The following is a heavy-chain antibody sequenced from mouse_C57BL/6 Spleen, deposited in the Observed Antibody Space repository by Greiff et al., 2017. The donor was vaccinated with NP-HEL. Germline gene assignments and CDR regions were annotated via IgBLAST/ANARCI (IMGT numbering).Heavy chain of an antibody. CDR3: ARQGWYGKNYFDY. D-gene: IGHD2-10*02. CDR1: GFTFSSYG. V-gene: IGHV5-6*01. CDR2: ISSGGSYT. Sequence: EVKLMESGGDLVKPGGSLKLSCAASGFTFSSYGMSWVRQTPDKRLEWVATISSGGSYTYYPDSVKGRFTISRDNAKNTLYLQMSSLKSEDTAMYYCARQGWYGKNYFDYWGQGTTLTVSS. J-gene: IGHJ2*01.